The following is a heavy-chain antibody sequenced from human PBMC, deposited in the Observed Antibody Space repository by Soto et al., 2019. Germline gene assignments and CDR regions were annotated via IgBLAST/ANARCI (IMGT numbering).Heavy chain of an antibody. V-gene: IGHV3-43*01. CDR1: GFTFDDYT. Sequence: GGSLRLSCAASGFTFDDYTMHWVRQAPGKGLEWVSLISWDGGSTYYADSVKGRFTISRDNSKNSLYLQMNSLRTEDTALYYCAKGTKGGYYHYYYGMDVWGQGTTVTVSS. CDR2: ISWDGGST. D-gene: IGHD2-15*01. CDR3: AKGTKGGYYHYYYGMDV. J-gene: IGHJ6*02.